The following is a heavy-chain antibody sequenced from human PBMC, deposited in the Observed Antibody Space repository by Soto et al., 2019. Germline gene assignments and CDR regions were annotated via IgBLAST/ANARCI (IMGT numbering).Heavy chain of an antibody. J-gene: IGHJ4*02. CDR2: INPNSGGT. Sequence: ASVKVSCKASGYTFTGYFMHWVRQAPGQGLEWMGWINPNSGGTNYAQKFQGRVTMTRDTSISTAYMELSRLTSDDTAVYYCARSLSTISARPDYWGQGTLVTVSS. CDR3: ARSLSTISARPDY. CDR1: GYTFTGYF. V-gene: IGHV1-2*02. D-gene: IGHD6-6*01.